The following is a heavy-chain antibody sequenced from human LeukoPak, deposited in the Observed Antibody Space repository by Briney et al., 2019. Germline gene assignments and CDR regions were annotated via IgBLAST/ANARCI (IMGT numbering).Heavy chain of an antibody. CDR1: GYTFTGYY. CDR3: ARDRADWNEGASSWFDH. CDR2: INPNSGGT. D-gene: IGHD1-1*01. Sequence: ASVKVSCKASGYTFTGYYMHWVRQAPGQGLEWMGWINPNSGGTNYAQKFQGRVTMTRDTSISTAYMELSRLRSDDTAVYYCARDRADWNEGASSWFDHWAREPWSPSPQ. J-gene: IGHJ5*02. V-gene: IGHV1-2*02.